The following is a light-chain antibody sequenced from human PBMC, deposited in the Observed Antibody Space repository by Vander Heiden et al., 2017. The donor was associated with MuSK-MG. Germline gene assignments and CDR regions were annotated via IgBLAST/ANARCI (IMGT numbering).Light chain of an antibody. CDR3: QQYDNRPIT. CDR1: QDINYY. CDR2: AAS. Sequence: DIQMTQSPSSLSASVGDRVTLTCQASQDINYYLNWYQQKAGKAPNLLIYAASNLQTGVPARFSGSRSGTNFTFTISSLQPEDIATYFCQQYDNRPITFGQGTRLEIK. V-gene: IGKV1-33*01. J-gene: IGKJ5*01.